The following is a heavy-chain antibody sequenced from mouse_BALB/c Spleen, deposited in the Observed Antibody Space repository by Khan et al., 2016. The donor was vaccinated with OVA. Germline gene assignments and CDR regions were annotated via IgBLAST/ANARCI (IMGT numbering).Heavy chain of an antibody. D-gene: IGHD3-2*02. CDR2: IYPGTDNT. CDR1: GYIFTNYW. Sequence: QVQLKESGAELVRPGASVKLSCKTSGYIFTNYWIHWVKQRPGQGLEWIARIYPGTDNTYYNEKLKDKATLTADKSSSTAYMQLSSLKSEDSAVYFGTRDEALYYVDYWGQGTTLTVSS. CDR3: TRDEALYYVDY. V-gene: IGHV1-76*01. J-gene: IGHJ2*01.